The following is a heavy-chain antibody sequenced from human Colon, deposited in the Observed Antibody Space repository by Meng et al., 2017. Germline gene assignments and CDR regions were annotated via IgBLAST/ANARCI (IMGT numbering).Heavy chain of an antibody. CDR2: VYYTGSA. V-gene: IGHV4-61*03. CDR1: GGSVSSPSYY. D-gene: IGHD1-26*01. CDR3: ARGRGSYSSIDF. J-gene: IGHJ4*02. Sequence: QVQVRGSGPRLVRPSETLSLTCPLSGGSVSSPSYYWSWIRQTPGKGLEWIGYVYYTGSANYNPSLKSRVTISVDTSKNHFSLNLTSVTAADTAVYYCARGRGSYSSIDFWGQGTLVTVSS.